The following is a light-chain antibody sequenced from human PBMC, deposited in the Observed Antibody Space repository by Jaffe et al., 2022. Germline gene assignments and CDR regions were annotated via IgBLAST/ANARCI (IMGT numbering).Light chain of an antibody. V-gene: IGLV2-14*01. CDR1: SSDVGNYSY. Sequence: QSALTQPASVSGSPGQSITISCTGTSSDVGNYSYVSWYQQYPGKAPKLMIFEVSNRPSGVSNRFSGSKSGNTASLTISGLQAEDEADYHCSSYTINSTLEVFGTGTKVTVL. CDR3: SSYTINSTLEV. CDR2: EVS. J-gene: IGLJ1*01.